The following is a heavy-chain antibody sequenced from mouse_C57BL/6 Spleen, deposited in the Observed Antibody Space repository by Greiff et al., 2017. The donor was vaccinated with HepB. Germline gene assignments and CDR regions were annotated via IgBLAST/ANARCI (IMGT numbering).Heavy chain of an antibody. J-gene: IGHJ3*01. V-gene: IGHV1-80*01. Sequence: QVQLQQSGAELVKPGASVKISCKASGYAFSSYWMNWVKQRPGKGLEWIGQIYPGDGDTNYNGKFKGKATLTADKSSSTAYMRLSSLTSEDSAVYFCARGNYGSPWFAYWGQGTLVTVSA. CDR2: IYPGDGDT. CDR1: GYAFSSYW. D-gene: IGHD1-1*01. CDR3: ARGNYGSPWFAY.